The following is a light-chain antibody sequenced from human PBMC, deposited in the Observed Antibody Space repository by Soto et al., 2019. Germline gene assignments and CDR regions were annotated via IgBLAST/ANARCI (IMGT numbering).Light chain of an antibody. CDR1: QCVSSS. J-gene: IGKJ1*01. CDR2: GAS. Sequence: EIVMTQSPATLSVSPGERATLSCRASQCVSSSLPWYQHKPGQAPRLLIYGASTRATGIPARVSGGGSGTEFSLTISSRQSEDLAVDYCQQYKNWVTWTFGQGTKVEI. CDR3: QQYKNWVTWT. V-gene: IGKV3-15*01.